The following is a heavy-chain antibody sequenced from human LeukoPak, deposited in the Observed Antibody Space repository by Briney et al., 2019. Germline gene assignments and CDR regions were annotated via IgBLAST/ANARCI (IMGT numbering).Heavy chain of an antibody. CDR2: INHSGST. D-gene: IGHD3-3*01. CDR3: ARDGGGIFGVVYYYYGMDV. V-gene: IGHV4-34*01. Sequence: SETLSLTCAVYGGSFSGYYWSWIRQPPGKGLERIGEINHSGSTNYNPSLKSRVTISVDTSKNQFSLKLTSVTAADTAVYYCARDGGGIFGVVYYYYGMDVWGQGTTVTVSS. CDR1: GGSFSGYY. J-gene: IGHJ6*02.